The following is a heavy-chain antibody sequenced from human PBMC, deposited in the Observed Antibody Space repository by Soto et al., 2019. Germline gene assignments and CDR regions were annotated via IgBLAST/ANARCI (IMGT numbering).Heavy chain of an antibody. CDR2: IYPGDSDT. CDR3: ARRSYGTRTSCYINWFDP. J-gene: IGHJ5*02. Sequence: PGESLKISCKGAGYSFTSYWIGWVRQMPWKGLEWMGIIYPGDSDTRYSPSVQGQVTISADKSISTSYLQWSSLKASDTAIYYCARRSYGTRTSCYINWFDPWGQGTLATVSS. CDR1: GYSFTSYW. D-gene: IGHD2-2*02. V-gene: IGHV5-51*01.